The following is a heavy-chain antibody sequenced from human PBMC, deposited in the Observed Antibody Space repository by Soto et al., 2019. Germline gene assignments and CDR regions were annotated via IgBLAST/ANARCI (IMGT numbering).Heavy chain of an antibody. D-gene: IGHD3-10*01. Sequence: VKVSCKASGYTFTSYGISWVRQAPGQGLEWMGWISAYNGNTNYAQKLQGRVTMTTDTSTSTAYMELRSLRSDDTAVYYCARVRIGFGESHYYYYMDVWGKGTTVTVSS. CDR2: ISAYNGNT. V-gene: IGHV1-18*01. CDR1: GYTFTSYG. J-gene: IGHJ6*03. CDR3: ARVRIGFGESHYYYYMDV.